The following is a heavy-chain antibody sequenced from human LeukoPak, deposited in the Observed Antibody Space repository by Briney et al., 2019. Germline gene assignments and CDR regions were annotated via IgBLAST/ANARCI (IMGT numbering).Heavy chain of an antibody. D-gene: IGHD3-10*01. CDR2: IRNSGSIT. Sequence: PGGSLRLSCAASGXTFNDYGMSWVRQAPGKGPEWVSTIRNSGSITYYADSVKGRFTISRDNSKNTLYLQMNSLRAEDTAVYFCAKPTIVHFRGFDYWGQGTLVTVSS. V-gene: IGHV3-23*05. CDR1: GXTFNDYG. J-gene: IGHJ4*02. CDR3: AKPTIVHFRGFDY.